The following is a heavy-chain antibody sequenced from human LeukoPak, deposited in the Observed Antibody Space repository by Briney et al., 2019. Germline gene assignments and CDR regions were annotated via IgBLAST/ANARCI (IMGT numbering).Heavy chain of an antibody. V-gene: IGHV1-8*03. CDR3: ARGVRYYDFWSGYSSYNWFDP. CDR2: MNPNSGNT. J-gene: IGHJ5*02. CDR1: GYTFTSYD. Sequence: ASVKVSCKASGYTFTSYDINWVRQATGQGLEWMGWMNPNSGNTGYAQKFQGRVTITRNTSISTAYMELSSLRSEDTAVYYCARGVRYYDFWSGYSSYNWFDPWGQGTLVTVSS. D-gene: IGHD3-3*01.